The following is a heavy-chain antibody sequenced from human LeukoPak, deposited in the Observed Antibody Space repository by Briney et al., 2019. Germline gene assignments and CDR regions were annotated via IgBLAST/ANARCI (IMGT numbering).Heavy chain of an antibody. D-gene: IGHD3-3*01. J-gene: IGHJ4*02. CDR1: GGSINSDY. V-gene: IGHV4-59*01. Sequence: SETLSLTCIVSGGSINSDYWIWIRQPPGKGLEWIGNVFHTGNTNYSPSLRSRVTISLDTSKNQFSLSLRSVTAADTAVYYCVRATVTYDFWSGYPSYFDSWGQGTLVTVSS. CDR3: VRATVTYDFWSGYPSYFDS. CDR2: VFHTGNT.